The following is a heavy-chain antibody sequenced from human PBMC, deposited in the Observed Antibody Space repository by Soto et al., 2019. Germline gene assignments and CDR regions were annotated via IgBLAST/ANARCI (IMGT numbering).Heavy chain of an antibody. J-gene: IGHJ5*02. CDR1: GGTFSTYT. Sequence: SVKVSCKASGGTFSTYTITWVRQAPGQGLEWMGRIIPIIGIINYAQKFQGRVTITADKFTGTAYMELTRLRSDDTAVYYCAGDPDSHYNDSHASSYPWGQGALVTVSS. CDR2: IIPIIGII. D-gene: IGHD3-22*01. CDR3: AGDPDSHYNDSHASSYP. V-gene: IGHV1-69*04.